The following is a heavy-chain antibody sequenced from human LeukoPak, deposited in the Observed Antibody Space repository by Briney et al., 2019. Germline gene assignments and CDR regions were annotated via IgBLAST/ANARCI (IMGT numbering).Heavy chain of an antibody. CDR3: ARWARLVTNQYHNYYYYMDV. D-gene: IGHD3-9*01. V-gene: IGHV1-2*02. CDR1: GYTFTGYY. J-gene: IGHJ6*03. Sequence: ASVKVSCKASGYTFTGYYMHWVRQAPGQGLEWMGWINPNSGGTNYAQKFQGRVTMTRDTSISTAYMELSRLRSDDTAVYYCARWARLVTNQYHNYYYYMDVWGKGTTVTVYS. CDR2: INPNSGGT.